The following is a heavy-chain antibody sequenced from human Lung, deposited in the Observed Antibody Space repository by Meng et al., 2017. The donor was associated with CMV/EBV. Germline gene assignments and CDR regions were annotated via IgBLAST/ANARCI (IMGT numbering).Heavy chain of an antibody. CDR3: ARTMTLDNNWSEPEPASYFDL. V-gene: IGHV1-3*01. J-gene: IGHJ2*01. CDR2: INAGNGNT. D-gene: IGHD1-1*01. Sequence: IHGVRQAPRQRLEWMGWINAGNGNTKYSENFQGRVTITSDTSASTAYMQLSSLRSEDTAVYYCARTMTLDNNWSEPEPASYFDLWGRGTLVTVSS.